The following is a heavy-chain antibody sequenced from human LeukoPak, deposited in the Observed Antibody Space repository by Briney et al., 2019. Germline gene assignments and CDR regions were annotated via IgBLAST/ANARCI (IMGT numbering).Heavy chain of an antibody. CDR2: INHSGST. J-gene: IGHJ6*03. V-gene: IGHV4-34*01. Sequence: SETLSLTCAVYGGSFSGYYWSWIRQPPGKGLEWIGEINHSGSTNYNPSLKSRVTISVDTSKNQFSLKLSSVTAADTAVYYCARGRGYSSSRYSSGGNYYYYYMDVWGKGTTVTVSS. CDR1: GGSFSGYY. CDR3: ARGRGYSSSRYSSGGNYYYYYMDV. D-gene: IGHD6-13*01.